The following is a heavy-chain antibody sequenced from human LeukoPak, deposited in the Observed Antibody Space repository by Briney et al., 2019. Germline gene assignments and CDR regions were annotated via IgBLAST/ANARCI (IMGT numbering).Heavy chain of an antibody. CDR2: ISSSGRTI. V-gene: IGHV3-48*03. CDR1: GFTFSRYE. J-gene: IGHJ6*03. CDR3: ARDVNSSSSSFWGHYYYYMDV. D-gene: IGHD6-6*01. Sequence: GGSLRLSCAASGFTFSRYEMNWVRQAPGKGLEWISYISSSGRTIYYADSVKGRFTISRDNAKNSLYLQMNSLRAEDTAVYYCARDVNSSSSSFWGHYYYYMDVWGKGTTVTVSS.